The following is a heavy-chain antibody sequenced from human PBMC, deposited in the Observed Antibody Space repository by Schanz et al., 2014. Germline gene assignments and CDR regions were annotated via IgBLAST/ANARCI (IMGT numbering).Heavy chain of an antibody. D-gene: IGHD6-13*01. CDR3: ARDGVDAAAGGNY. V-gene: IGHV1-18*01. J-gene: IGHJ4*02. CDR2: ISAYNGNT. Sequence: QVQLVQSGAEVKKPGASVKVSCKASGYTFTSYGISWVRQAPGQGLEWMGWISAYNGNTKYPQKLQGRVTMTRDTSTSTVYMELSSLRSEDTAVYYCARDGVDAAAGGNYWGQGTLVTVSS. CDR1: GYTFTSYG.